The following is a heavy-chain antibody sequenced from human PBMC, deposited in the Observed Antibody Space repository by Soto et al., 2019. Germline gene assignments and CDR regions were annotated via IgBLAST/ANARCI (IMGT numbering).Heavy chain of an antibody. J-gene: IGHJ6*02. CDR2: IYYSGST. V-gene: IGHV4-59*01. CDR3: ARGANVLLWFGESTPGYYGMDV. CDR1: GGSISSYY. Sequence: SEILSLTCTVSGGSISSYYWSWIRQPPGKGLEWIGYIYYSGSTNYNPSLKSRVTISVDTSKNQFSLKLSSVTAADTAVYYCARGANVLLWFGESTPGYYGMDVWGQGTTVTVSS. D-gene: IGHD3-10*01.